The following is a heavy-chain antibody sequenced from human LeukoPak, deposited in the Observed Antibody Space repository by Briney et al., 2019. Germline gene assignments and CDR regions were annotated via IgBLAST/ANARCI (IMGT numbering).Heavy chain of an antibody. Sequence: GGSLRLSCAASGLTFSSYGMHWVRQAPGKGLEWVAFIRYDGSNKYYADSVKGRFTISRDNSKNTLYLQMNSLRAEDTAVYYCAKDHAKGVVVPAAMGGWGQGTLVTVSS. CDR3: AKDHAKGVVVPAAMGG. J-gene: IGHJ4*02. V-gene: IGHV3-30*02. CDR2: IRYDGSNK. CDR1: GLTFSSYG. D-gene: IGHD2-2*01.